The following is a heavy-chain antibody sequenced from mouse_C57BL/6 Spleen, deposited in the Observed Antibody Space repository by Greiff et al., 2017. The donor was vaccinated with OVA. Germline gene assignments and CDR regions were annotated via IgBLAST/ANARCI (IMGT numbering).Heavy chain of an antibody. D-gene: IGHD2-2*01. CDR1: GFTFSSYA. J-gene: IGHJ3*01. CDR2: ISDGGRYT. CDR3: ARDENMVTTGGAWFAY. V-gene: IGHV5-4*01. Sequence: EVMLVESGGGLVKPGGSLKLSCAASGFTFSSYAMSWVRQTPEKRLEWVATISDGGRYTYYPDNVKGRFTISRDNAKNNLYLQMSHLKSEDTAMYYCARDENMVTTGGAWFAYWGQGTLVTVSA.